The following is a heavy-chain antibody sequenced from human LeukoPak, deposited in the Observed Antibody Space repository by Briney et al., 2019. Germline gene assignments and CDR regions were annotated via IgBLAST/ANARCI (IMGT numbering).Heavy chain of an antibody. CDR3: SARITMGRGDSQAEY. CDR1: GFTFTSSA. Sequence: SVKVSCKASGFTFTSSAMQWVRQARGQRLEWIGWIVVGSGNTNYAQKFQERVTITRDMSTSTAYMEVSSLISEDKAVYYCSARITMGRGDSQAEYWGQGTLVTVSS. D-gene: IGHD3-10*01. J-gene: IGHJ4*02. CDR2: IVVGSGNT. V-gene: IGHV1-58*02.